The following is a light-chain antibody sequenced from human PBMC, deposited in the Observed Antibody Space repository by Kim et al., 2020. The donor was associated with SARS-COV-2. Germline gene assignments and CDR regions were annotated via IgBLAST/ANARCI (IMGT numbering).Light chain of an antibody. CDR3: ATWDDILNALM. V-gene: IGLV1-44*01. Sequence: QSLLIQSPSVSGTPGQRVTLSCSGGTSNIGSNKVDWYQQVPGTAPKLLIFSSDERHSGVPARFSGTKSGTSASLTISDLHPDDEAVYYCATWDDILNALMFGDGTQLTVL. CDR1: TSNIGSNK. CDR2: SSD. J-gene: IGLJ7*01.